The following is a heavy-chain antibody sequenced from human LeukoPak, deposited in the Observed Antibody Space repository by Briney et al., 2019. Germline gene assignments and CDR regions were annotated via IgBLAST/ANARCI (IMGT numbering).Heavy chain of an antibody. V-gene: IGHV4-30-4*01. J-gene: IGHJ5*02. CDR1: GGSISSGDYY. CDR2: IYYSGST. CDR3: AREDFHSGSHLGPHWFDP. Sequence: PSQTLSLTCTVSGGSISSGDYYWSWIRQPPGKGLEWIGYIYYSGSTYYNPSLKSRVTISVDTSKNQFSLRLTSVTAADTAVYYCAREDFHSGSHLGPHWFDPWGQGTLVIVSS. D-gene: IGHD1-26*01.